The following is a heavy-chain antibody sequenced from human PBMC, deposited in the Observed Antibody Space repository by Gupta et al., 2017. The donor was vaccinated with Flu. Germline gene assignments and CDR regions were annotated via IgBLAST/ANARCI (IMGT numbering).Heavy chain of an antibody. J-gene: IGHJ6*02. CDR3: AKDQPPVLRLYCSGGSCYDYGMGV. CDR1: GFTFSSYA. D-gene: IGHD2-15*01. V-gene: IGHV3-23*01. CDR2: ISGSGGST. Sequence: EVQLLESGGGLVQPGGSLRLSCAASGFTFSSYAMSWVRQAPGKGLEWVSAISGSGGSTYYADSVKGRFTISRDNSKNTLYLQMNSLRAEDTAVYYCAKDQPPVLRLYCSGGSCYDYGMGVWGQGTTVTVSS.